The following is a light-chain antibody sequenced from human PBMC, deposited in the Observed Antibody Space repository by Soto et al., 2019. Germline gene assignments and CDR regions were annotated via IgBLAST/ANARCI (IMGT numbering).Light chain of an antibody. V-gene: IGKV1-6*01. Sequence: AIQMTQSPSSLSASVGDTVTLTCRASQGIDKDLGWYQQKPGKAPNLLIHAASTLQSGVPSRFSGSGSGTDFALTISSLQPEDFATYYCLQDFTYPFTFGPGTTVDIK. CDR2: AAS. CDR1: QGIDKD. J-gene: IGKJ3*01. CDR3: LQDFTYPFT.